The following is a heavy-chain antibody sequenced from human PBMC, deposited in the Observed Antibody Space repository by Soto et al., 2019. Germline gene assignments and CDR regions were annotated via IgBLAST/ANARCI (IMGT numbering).Heavy chain of an antibody. CDR3: AKDQAMIVVVIPDY. J-gene: IGHJ4*02. Sequence: GASVKVSCKAAGYAFTSYGISWVRQAPGQGLEWMGWISAYNGNTNYAQKLQGRVTMTTDTSTSTAYMEMRSLRAEDTAVYYCAKDQAMIVVVIPDYWGQGTLVTVSS. D-gene: IGHD3-22*01. V-gene: IGHV1-18*01. CDR1: GYAFTSYG. CDR2: ISAYNGNT.